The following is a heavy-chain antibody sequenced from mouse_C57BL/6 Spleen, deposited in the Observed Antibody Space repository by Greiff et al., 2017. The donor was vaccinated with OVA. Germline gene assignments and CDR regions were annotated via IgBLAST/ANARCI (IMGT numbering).Heavy chain of an antibody. Sequence: VQLQQSGAELVRPGASVKLSCTASGFNIKDDYMHWVKQRPEQGLEWIGWIDPENGDTEYASKFQGKATITADTSSNTAYLQLSSLTSEDTAVYYCTKRFTRGNYAMDYWGQGTSVTVSS. CDR2: IDPENGDT. CDR1: GFNIKDDY. V-gene: IGHV14-4*01. CDR3: TKRFTRGNYAMDY. J-gene: IGHJ4*01.